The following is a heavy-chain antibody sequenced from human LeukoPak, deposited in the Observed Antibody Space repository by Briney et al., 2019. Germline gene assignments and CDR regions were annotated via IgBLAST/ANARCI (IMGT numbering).Heavy chain of an antibody. Sequence: ASVKVSCKASGGTFSSYAISWVGQAPGQGLEWMGGIIPIFGTANYAQRFQGRVTITPDNSTSTAYMELSSLRSEDTAVYYCARTRSSSSSWYGQFDYWGQGTLVTVSS. V-gene: IGHV1-69*06. CDR1: GGTFSSYA. CDR3: ARTRSSSSSWYGQFDY. D-gene: IGHD6-13*01. J-gene: IGHJ4*02. CDR2: IIPIFGTA.